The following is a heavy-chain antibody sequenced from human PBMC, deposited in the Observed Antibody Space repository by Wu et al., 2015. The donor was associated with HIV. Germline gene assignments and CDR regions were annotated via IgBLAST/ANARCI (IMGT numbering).Heavy chain of an antibody. J-gene: IGHJ5*01. Sequence: QVQLQQWGAGLLKPSETLSLTCAVYGGSFSGFSWSWIRQSPGKGLEWIGEIDHTGSTDYNSSLKSRVTISVDTSKNQFSLKLNSVTTADTAVYYCARGQKDRSSGTYLFLRRWFDSWGQGTLVTVSS. CDR3: ARGQKDRSSGTYLFLRRWFDS. CDR2: IDHTGST. CDR1: GGSFSGFS. D-gene: IGHD3-10*01. V-gene: IGHV4-34*01.